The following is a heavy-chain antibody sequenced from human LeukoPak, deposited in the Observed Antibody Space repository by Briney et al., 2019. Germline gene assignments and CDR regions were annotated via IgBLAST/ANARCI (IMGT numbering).Heavy chain of an antibody. V-gene: IGHV4-59*01. J-gene: IGHJ5*02. D-gene: IGHD3-9*01. Sequence: SETLSLTCTVSGGSISSYYWSWIRHPPGKGLEWIGYIYYSGSTNYNPSLKSRVTISVDTSKNQFSLKLSSVTAADTAVYYCARGGNYDILTGYTQAVWFDPWGQGTLVTVSS. CDR1: GGSISSYY. CDR2: IYYSGST. CDR3: ARGGNYDILTGYTQAVWFDP.